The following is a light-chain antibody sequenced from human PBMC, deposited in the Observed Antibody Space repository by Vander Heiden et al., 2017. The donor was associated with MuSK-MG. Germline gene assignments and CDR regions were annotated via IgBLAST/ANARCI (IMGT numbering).Light chain of an antibody. CDR3: QQYDSFPRT. Sequence: AIRMSQSPSSFSASTGDRITITCRASQSIAGYLAWYQQKPGEAPKLLIYAASTLQSGVPSRFSGSGSGTDFTLTISCLQSEDFATYYCQQYDSFPRTFGQGTKVEIK. V-gene: IGKV1-8*01. CDR1: QSIAGY. CDR2: AAS. J-gene: IGKJ1*01.